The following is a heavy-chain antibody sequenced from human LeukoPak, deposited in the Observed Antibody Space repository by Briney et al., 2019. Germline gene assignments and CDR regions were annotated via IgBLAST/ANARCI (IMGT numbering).Heavy chain of an antibody. CDR2: INPNSGGT. V-gene: IGHV1-2*02. CDR1: GYTFTGYY. J-gene: IGHJ6*03. D-gene: IGHD6-13*01. Sequence: ASVKVSCKASGYTFTGYYMHWVRQAPGQGLEWMGWINPNSGGTNCAQKFQGRVTMTRDTSINTAYMELSSLRFDDTAVYYCARGATAGRFSLRPTGAYYMDVWGKGTTVTVSS. CDR3: ARGATAGRFSLRPTGAYYMDV.